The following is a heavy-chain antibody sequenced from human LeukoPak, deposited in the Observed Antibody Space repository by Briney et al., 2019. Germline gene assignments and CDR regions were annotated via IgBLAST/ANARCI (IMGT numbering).Heavy chain of an antibody. CDR3: ARDKSGSPHAFDI. D-gene: IGHD1-26*01. Sequence: GGSLRVSCAASGFTFSSYAMHWVRQAPGQGLEWVGVISFDGSNKYCADSVKGQFTISRDNSKNTLYLQMNSLRYEGAGEYFCARDKSGSPHAFDIWGQGTMVTVS. J-gene: IGHJ3*02. CDR1: GFTFSSYA. CDR2: ISFDGSNK. V-gene: IGHV3-30-3*01.